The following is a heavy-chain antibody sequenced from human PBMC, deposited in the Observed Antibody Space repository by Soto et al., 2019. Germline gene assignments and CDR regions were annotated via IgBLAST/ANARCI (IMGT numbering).Heavy chain of an antibody. J-gene: IGHJ2*01. CDR2: IIPIFGTA. CDR1: GGTLSIYA. V-gene: IGHV1-69*01. D-gene: IGHD2-21*01. CDR3: ARAGGDGYNSWYFDL. Sequence: SVKVSCTAAGGTLSIYASSWVRQAPGQGLEWRGGIIPIFGTANYAQKFQGRVTITADESTSTAYMELSSLKSEDTAVYYCARAGGDGYNSWYFDLWGRGTLVTVSS.